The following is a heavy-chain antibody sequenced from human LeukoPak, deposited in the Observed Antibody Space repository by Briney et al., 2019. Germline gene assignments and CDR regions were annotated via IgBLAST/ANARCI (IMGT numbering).Heavy chain of an antibody. CDR3: ARAFPMEDGDFDY. J-gene: IGHJ4*02. CDR1: GGTFSSYA. V-gene: IGHV1-69*13. D-gene: IGHD3-10*01. Sequence: SVKVSCKASGGTFSSYAISWVRQAPGQGLEWMGGIIPIFGTANYAQKFQGRVTITADESTSTAYMELSSLRSEDTAVYYCARAFPMEDGDFDYWGQGTLVTVSS. CDR2: IIPIFGTA.